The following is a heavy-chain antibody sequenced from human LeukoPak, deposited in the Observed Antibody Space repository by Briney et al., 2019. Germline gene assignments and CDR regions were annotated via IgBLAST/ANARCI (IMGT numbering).Heavy chain of an antibody. D-gene: IGHD3-10*01. CDR3: ARVGAMVRGVIIPYFDY. Sequence: PGGSLRLSCAASGFTFSSYSMNWVRQAPGKGLEWVSSISSSSSYIYYADSVKGRFTISRDNAKNSLYLQMNSLRAEDTAVYYCARVGAMVRGVIIPYFDYWGQGTLVTVSS. CDR1: GFTFSSYS. J-gene: IGHJ4*02. CDR2: ISSSSSYI. V-gene: IGHV3-21*01.